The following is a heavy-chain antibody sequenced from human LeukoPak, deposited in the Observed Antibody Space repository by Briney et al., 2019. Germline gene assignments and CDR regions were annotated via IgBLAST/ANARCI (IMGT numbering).Heavy chain of an antibody. CDR1: GGSFSGYY. CDR2: INHSGST. J-gene: IGHJ4*02. V-gene: IGHV4-34*01. CDR3: ARGRGLWFGELSRAFDY. Sequence: PSETLSLTCAVYGGSFSGYYWSWIPQPPGKGLEWIGEINHSGSTNHNPSLKSRVTISVDTSKNQFSLKLSSVTAADTAVYYCARGRGLWFGELSRAFDYWGQGTLVTVSS. D-gene: IGHD3-10*01.